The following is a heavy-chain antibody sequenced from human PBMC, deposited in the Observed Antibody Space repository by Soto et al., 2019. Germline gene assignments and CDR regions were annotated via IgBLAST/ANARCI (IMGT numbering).Heavy chain of an antibody. J-gene: IGHJ3*01. CDR2: IIPILGIA. Sequence: SVNVSCKTSGGTNSIYTISWVRQAPGQGLEWMGRIIPILGIANYAQKFQGRVTITADKSTSTAYMELSSLRSEDTAVYYCTCITGTNPGSWGQGTMVTVSS. V-gene: IGHV1-69*02. CDR1: GGTNSIYT. CDR3: TCITGTNPGS. D-gene: IGHD1-20*01.